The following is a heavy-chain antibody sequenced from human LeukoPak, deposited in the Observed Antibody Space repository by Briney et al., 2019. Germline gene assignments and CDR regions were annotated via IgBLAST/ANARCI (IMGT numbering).Heavy chain of an antibody. Sequence: GGSLRLSCAASGFTFSSYGMHWVRQAPGKGLEWVAVISYDGSNKYYADSVKGRFTISRDNSKNTLYLQMNSLGADDTAVYFCAKDLSGHWCIDYWGQGTLVTVSS. CDR1: GFTFSSYG. V-gene: IGHV3-30*18. CDR3: AKDLSGHWCIDY. CDR2: ISYDGSNK. D-gene: IGHD4/OR15-4a*01. J-gene: IGHJ4*02.